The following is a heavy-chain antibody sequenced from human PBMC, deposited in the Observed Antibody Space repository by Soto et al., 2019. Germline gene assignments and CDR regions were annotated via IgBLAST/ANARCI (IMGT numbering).Heavy chain of an antibody. CDR1: GITFSNVW. CDR3: TTGRFSSSLYFDS. CDR2: IKSKTDGGTT. J-gene: IGHJ4*02. V-gene: IGHV3-15*01. Sequence: EVQLVESGGGLVKPGGTLRVSCAASGITFSNVWMTWVRQAPGKGLEWVGRIKSKTDGGTTDYRAPVRGRFTISRDDSKNTLYLQMNSLKTEDTAVYYCTTGRFSSSLYFDSWGQGTLVTVSS. D-gene: IGHD6-6*01.